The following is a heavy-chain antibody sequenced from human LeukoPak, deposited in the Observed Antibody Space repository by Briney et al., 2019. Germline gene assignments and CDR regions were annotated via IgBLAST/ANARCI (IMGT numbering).Heavy chain of an antibody. J-gene: IGHJ3*02. CDR3: ARAIAAAGDAFDI. CDR2: IYYSGST. V-gene: IGHV4-34*01. Sequence: SETLSLTCAVYGGSFSGYYWSWIRQPPGKGLEGIGSIYYSGSTYYNPSLKSRVTISVDTSKNQFSLKLISVTPEYTAVYYCARAIAAAGDAFDIWGQGTMVTVSS. CDR1: GGSFSGYY. D-gene: IGHD6-13*01.